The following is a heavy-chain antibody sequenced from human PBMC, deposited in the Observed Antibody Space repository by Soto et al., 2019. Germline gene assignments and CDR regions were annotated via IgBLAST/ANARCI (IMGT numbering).Heavy chain of an antibody. D-gene: IGHD2-15*01. Sequence: EVQLVESGGGLVQPGGSLRLSCAASGFTFGSYSMNWVRQAPGKGLEWVSFILSSSGVIYYADSVKGRFTISRDNAKNSLYLQMNSRGAEDAAVYCCARDLRAPRVATARPYYIDVWGKGTMVTVSS. V-gene: IGHV3-48*01. CDR3: ARDLRAPRVATARPYYIDV. J-gene: IGHJ6*03. CDR1: GFTFGSYS. CDR2: ILSSSGVI.